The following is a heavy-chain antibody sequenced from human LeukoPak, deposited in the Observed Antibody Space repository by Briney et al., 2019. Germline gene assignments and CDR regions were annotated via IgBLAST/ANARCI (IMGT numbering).Heavy chain of an antibody. CDR2: INPNSGGT. CDR1: GYTFTGYY. V-gene: IGHV1-2*04. J-gene: IGHJ4*02. CDR3: ARVGDTAMVTLDY. D-gene: IGHD5-18*01. Sequence: ASVKVSCKASGYTFTGYYMHWVRQAPGQGLEWMGWINPNSGGTNYAQKFQGWVTMTRDTSISTAYMELSRLRSDDTAVYYCARVGDTAMVTLDYWGQGTLVTVAS.